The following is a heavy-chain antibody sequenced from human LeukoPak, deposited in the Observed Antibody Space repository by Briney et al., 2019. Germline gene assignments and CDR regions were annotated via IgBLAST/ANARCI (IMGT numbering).Heavy chain of an antibody. V-gene: IGHV4-39*07. Sequence: SETLSLTCTVSGGSISSSSYYWGWIRQPPGKGLEWIGSLYYSGSTYYNPSLKSRVTISVDTSKNQFSLKLSSVTAADTAVYYCARGRSWYGGVWFDPWGQGTLVTVSS. D-gene: IGHD6-13*01. CDR3: ARGRSWYGGVWFDP. J-gene: IGHJ5*02. CDR2: LYYSGST. CDR1: GGSISSSSYY.